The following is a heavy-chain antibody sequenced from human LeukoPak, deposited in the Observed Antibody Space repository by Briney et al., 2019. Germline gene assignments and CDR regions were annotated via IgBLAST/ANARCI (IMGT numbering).Heavy chain of an antibody. D-gene: IGHD1-26*01. J-gene: IGHJ4*02. Sequence: PGRSLRLSCAASGFTFSSYAMHWVRQVPGKGLEWVAVISYDGSNKYYADSVKGRFTISRDNSKNTLYLQMNSLRAEDTAVYYCARVGELLIFDYWGQGTLVTVSS. CDR3: ARVGELLIFDY. V-gene: IGHV3-30-3*01. CDR1: GFTFSSYA. CDR2: ISYDGSNK.